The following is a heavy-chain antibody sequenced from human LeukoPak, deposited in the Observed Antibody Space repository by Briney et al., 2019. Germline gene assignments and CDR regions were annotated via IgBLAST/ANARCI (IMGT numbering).Heavy chain of an antibody. CDR2: IILIFGTA. Sequence: SVKVSCKASGGTFSSYAISWVRQAPGQGLEWMGGIILIFGTANYAQKFQGRVTITTDESTSTAYMELSSLRSEDTAVYYCAREGDFWSGYGGPFDYWGQGTLVTVSS. D-gene: IGHD3-3*01. J-gene: IGHJ4*02. V-gene: IGHV1-69*05. CDR3: AREGDFWSGYGGPFDY. CDR1: GGTFSSYA.